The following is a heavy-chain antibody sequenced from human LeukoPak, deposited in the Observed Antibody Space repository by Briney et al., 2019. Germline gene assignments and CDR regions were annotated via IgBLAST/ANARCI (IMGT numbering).Heavy chain of an antibody. J-gene: IGHJ4*02. CDR1: GGSFSGYY. Sequence: PSETLSLTCAVYGGSFSGYYWSWIRQPPGKGLEWVGEINHSGSTNYNPSLKSRVTISVDTSKNQFSLKLSSVTAADTAVYYCASRDYYGSGSYPYYFDYWGQGTLVTVPS. CDR3: ASRDYYGSGSYPYYFDY. V-gene: IGHV4-34*01. CDR2: INHSGST. D-gene: IGHD3-10*01.